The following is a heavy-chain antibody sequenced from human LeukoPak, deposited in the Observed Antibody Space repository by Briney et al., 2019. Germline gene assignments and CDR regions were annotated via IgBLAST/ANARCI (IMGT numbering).Heavy chain of an antibody. J-gene: IGHJ5*02. CDR3: AIVRYDIFAYFRFDP. Sequence: SQTLSLTCTVSGGSISSGGHYWSWVRQHPGKGLEWIGFIYYSGNPSYNPSLKSRVSISVDTSKKQFSLKLTSVTAADTSVYYCAIVRYDIFAYFRFDPWGQGTLVTVSS. CDR1: GGSISSGGHY. CDR2: IYYSGNP. V-gene: IGHV4-31*03. D-gene: IGHD3-22*01.